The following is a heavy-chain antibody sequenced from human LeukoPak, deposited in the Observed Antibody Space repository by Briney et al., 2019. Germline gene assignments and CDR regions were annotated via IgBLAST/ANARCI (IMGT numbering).Heavy chain of an antibody. CDR2: IIPILGIA. CDR3: ARDPSGSYPNWFDP. CDR1: GGTFISYA. Sequence: SVKVSCKASGGTFISYAISWVRQAPGQGLEWMGRIIPILGIANYAQKFQGRVTITADKSTSTAYMELSSLRSEDTAVYYCARDPSGSYPNWFDPWGQGTLVTVSS. V-gene: IGHV1-69*04. D-gene: IGHD1-26*01. J-gene: IGHJ5*02.